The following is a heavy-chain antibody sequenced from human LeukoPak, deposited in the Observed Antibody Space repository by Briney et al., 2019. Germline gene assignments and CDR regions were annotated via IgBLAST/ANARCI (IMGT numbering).Heavy chain of an antibody. CDR2: IKQDGSEK. Sequence: GGSLRLSCAASGFTFSSYWMSWVRQAPGKGLEWVANIKQDGSEKYYVDSVKGRFTISRDNAKNSLYLQMNSLRAEDTAVYYCARTLSGGCSSTSCYWGYYFDYWGQGTLVTVSS. CDR1: GFTFSSYW. D-gene: IGHD2-2*01. V-gene: IGHV3-7*01. J-gene: IGHJ4*02. CDR3: ARTLSGGCSSTSCYWGYYFDY.